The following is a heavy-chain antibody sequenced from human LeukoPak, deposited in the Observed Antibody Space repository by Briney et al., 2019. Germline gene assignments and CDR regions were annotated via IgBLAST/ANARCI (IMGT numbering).Heavy chain of an antibody. CDR1: GGSFSGYY. V-gene: IGHV4-34*01. Sequence: SETLSLTCAVYGGSFSGYYWSWIRQPPGKGLEWIGEINHSGSTNYNPSLKSRVTISVDTSKNQFSLKLSSVTAADTAVYYCASLVAAAGTSLYYYYYMDVWGKGTTVIVSS. CDR3: ASLVAAAGTSLYYYYYMDV. CDR2: INHSGST. D-gene: IGHD6-13*01. J-gene: IGHJ6*03.